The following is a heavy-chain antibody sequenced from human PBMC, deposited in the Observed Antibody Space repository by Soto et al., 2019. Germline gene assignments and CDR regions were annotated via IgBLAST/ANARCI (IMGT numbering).Heavy chain of an antibody. V-gene: IGHV1-18*01. Sequence: ASVKVSCKASGYTFTSYGISWVRQAPGQGFEWMGWISAYNGNTNYAQKLQGRVTMTTDTSTSTAYMELRSLRSDDTAVYYCARDRMRYCSGGSCYFDYWGQGTLVTVSS. D-gene: IGHD2-15*01. J-gene: IGHJ4*02. CDR2: ISAYNGNT. CDR1: GYTFTSYG. CDR3: ARDRMRYCSGGSCYFDY.